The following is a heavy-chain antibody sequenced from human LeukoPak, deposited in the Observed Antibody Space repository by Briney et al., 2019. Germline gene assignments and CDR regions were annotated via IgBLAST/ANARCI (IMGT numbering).Heavy chain of an antibody. V-gene: IGHV1-58*02. J-gene: IGHJ6*03. D-gene: IGHD1-26*01. CDR2: IVVGSGNT. CDR3: ARDVRRYSGHTGHYYYYYMDV. Sequence: SVKVSCKASGFTFTSSAMQWVRQARGQRLEWIGWIVVGSGNTNYAQKFQERVTITRDMSTSTAYMELSSLRSEDTAVYYCARDVRRYSGHTGHYYYYYMDVWGKGTTVTISS. CDR1: GFTFTSSA.